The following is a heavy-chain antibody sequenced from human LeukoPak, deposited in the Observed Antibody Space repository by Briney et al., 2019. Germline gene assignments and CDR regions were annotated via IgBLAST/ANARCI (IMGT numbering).Heavy chain of an antibody. CDR2: INQDGSEK. J-gene: IGHJ4*02. V-gene: IGHV3-7*04. Sequence: GGSLRLSCAASEFTFSSYAMQWVRQAPGKGLEWVANINQDGSEKNYVDSVKGRLTISRDNAKNSLYLQMNSLRAEDTAVYYCARNMGDYWGQGTLVTVSS. CDR3: ARNMGDY. CDR1: EFTFSSYA. D-gene: IGHD2/OR15-2a*01.